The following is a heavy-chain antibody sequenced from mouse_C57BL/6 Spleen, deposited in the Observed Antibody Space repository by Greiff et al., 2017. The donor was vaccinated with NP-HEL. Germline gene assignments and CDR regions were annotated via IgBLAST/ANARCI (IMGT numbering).Heavy chain of an antibody. J-gene: IGHJ3*01. CDR1: GFTFSSYA. CDR2: ISDGGSYT. Sequence: EVNVVESGGGLVKPGGSLKLSCAASGFTFSSYAMSWVRQTPEKRLEWVATISDGGSYTYYPDNVKGRFTISRDNAKNNLYLQMSHLKSEDTAMYYCARASYDYDWFAYWGQGTLVTVSA. D-gene: IGHD2-4*01. V-gene: IGHV5-4*03. CDR3: ARASYDYDWFAY.